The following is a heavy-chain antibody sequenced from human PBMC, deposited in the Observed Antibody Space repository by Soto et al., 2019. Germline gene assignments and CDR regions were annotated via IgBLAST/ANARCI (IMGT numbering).Heavy chain of an antibody. CDR1: GDSIISSDFY. CDR2: IFYLGSS. J-gene: IGHJ5*02. V-gene: IGHV4-39*01. CDR3: ARHSLALRKNNWFDP. D-gene: IGHD3-3*02. Sequence: SETLSLTCTVSGDSIISSDFYWGWVRQPPGKGLEWIGSIFYLGSSYYNPSLKSRVTMSVDTSKNQFSLRLRSVTAADTALYFCARHSLALRKNNWFDPWGQRIMVTVSS.